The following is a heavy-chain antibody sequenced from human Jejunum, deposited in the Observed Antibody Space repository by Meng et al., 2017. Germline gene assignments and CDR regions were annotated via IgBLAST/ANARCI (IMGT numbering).Heavy chain of an antibody. CDR3: ARVNWTSSYWYFDL. J-gene: IGHJ2*01. CDR1: GASMGSGNYY. CDR2: IYYSGST. D-gene: IGHD1-1*01. V-gene: IGHV4-31*01. Sequence: QMHLQESGPGLVKPSHTLSLTCTFSGASMGSGNYYWTWIRQHPGKGLEWIGYIYYSGSTYYNPSPQSLVTISIDMSENQFSLKLTSVTAADTAVYYCARVNWTSSYWYFDLWGRGTLVTVSS.